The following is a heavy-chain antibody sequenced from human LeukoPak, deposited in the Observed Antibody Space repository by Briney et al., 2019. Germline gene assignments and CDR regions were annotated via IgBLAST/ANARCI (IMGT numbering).Heavy chain of an antibody. Sequence: PSETLSLTCTVSGGSISSYYWSWIRQPAGKGLEWIGRIYTSGSTNYNPSLKSRVTMSVDTSKNQFSLKLSSVTAADTAVYYCARDLPYYYDSSGRLYGMDVWGQGTTVTVSS. J-gene: IGHJ6*02. CDR1: GGSISSYY. CDR3: ARDLPYYYDSSGRLYGMDV. D-gene: IGHD3-22*01. CDR2: IYTSGST. V-gene: IGHV4-4*07.